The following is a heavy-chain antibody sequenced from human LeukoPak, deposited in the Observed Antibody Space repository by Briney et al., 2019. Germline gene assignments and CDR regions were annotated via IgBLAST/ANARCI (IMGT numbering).Heavy chain of an antibody. CDR1: GFTFRRYG. CDR2: ISGSGGNT. V-gene: IGHV3-23*01. CDR3: ARDKFGRNYVHYYYYMDV. J-gene: IGHJ6*03. D-gene: IGHD1-7*01. Sequence: GGTLRLSCAAAGFTFRRYGMNWVRQAPGKGLEWVSAISGSGGNTYYGDSVKGRFTISRDNSKNTLYLQMNSLRAEDTAVYYCARDKFGRNYVHYYYYMDVWGKGTTVTVSS.